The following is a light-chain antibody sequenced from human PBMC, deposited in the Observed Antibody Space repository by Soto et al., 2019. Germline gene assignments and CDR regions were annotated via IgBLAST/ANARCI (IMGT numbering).Light chain of an antibody. CDR3: QQHSRSIT. Sequence: VLTQSPGTLSLSPGERATLSFRASQSVNNNYLAWYQQKPGQSPRLLIYGASIRATAIPDRFSGSGSGTDFTLTISRLEPEDSAVYYCQQHSRSITFGGGTKVDNK. CDR1: QSVNNNY. CDR2: GAS. J-gene: IGKJ4*01. V-gene: IGKV3-20*01.